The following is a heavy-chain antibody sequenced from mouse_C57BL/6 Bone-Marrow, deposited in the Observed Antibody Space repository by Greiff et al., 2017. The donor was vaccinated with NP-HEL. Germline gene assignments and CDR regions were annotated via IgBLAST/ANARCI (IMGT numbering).Heavy chain of an antibody. CDR3: ARTLFTTVVSRMDY. Sequence: VKLQQSGAELVKPGASVKLSCKASGYTFTSYWMHWVKQRPGQGLEWIGMIHPNSGSTNYNEKFKSKATLTVDKSSSTAYMQLSSLTSEDSAVYYCARTLFTTVVSRMDYWGQGTSVTVSS. J-gene: IGHJ4*01. CDR2: IHPNSGST. CDR1: GYTFTSYW. V-gene: IGHV1-64*01. D-gene: IGHD1-1*01.